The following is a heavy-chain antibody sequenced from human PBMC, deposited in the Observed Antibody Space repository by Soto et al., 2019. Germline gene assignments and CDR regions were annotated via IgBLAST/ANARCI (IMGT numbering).Heavy chain of an antibody. CDR3: ATSTYYYDSSGYGFDY. CDR1: GCSISSYY. CDR2: IYYSGST. Sequence: SEMLSLTCTVSGCSISSYYWSLIRQPPGKGLEWIGYIYYSGSTNYNPSLKSRVTISVDTSKNQFSLKLSSVTAADTAVYYCATSTYYYDSSGYGFDYWGQGTQVTVSS. J-gene: IGHJ4*02. D-gene: IGHD3-22*01. V-gene: IGHV4-59*01.